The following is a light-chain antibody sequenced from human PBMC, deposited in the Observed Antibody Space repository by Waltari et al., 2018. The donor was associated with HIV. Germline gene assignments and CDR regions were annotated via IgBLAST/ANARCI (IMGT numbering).Light chain of an antibody. V-gene: IGLV1-47*01. CDR3: AAWDDSLSGPRVV. J-gene: IGLJ2*01. CDR2: RNN. Sequence: QSVLTQPPSASGTPGQRVTISCSGSSSNIGSNYVYWYQQLPGTAPKLLIYRNNQRPSGVPDRFSGSKSGTSASLATSGLRSEDEADYYCAAWDDSLSGPRVVFGGGTKLTVL. CDR1: SSNIGSNY.